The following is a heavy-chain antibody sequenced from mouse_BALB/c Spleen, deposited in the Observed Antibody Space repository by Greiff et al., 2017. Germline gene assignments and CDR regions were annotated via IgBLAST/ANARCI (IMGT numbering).Heavy chain of an antibody. CDR2: IRNKANGYTT. V-gene: IGHV7-3*02. CDR1: GFTFTDYY. Sequence: EVQLQESGGGLVQPGGSLRLSCATSGFTFTDYYMSWVRQPPGKALEWLGFIRNKANGYTTEYSASVKGRFTISRDNSQSILYLQMNTLRAEDSATYYCAGGIYYYGSTGYWGQGTTLTVSS. D-gene: IGHD1-1*01. CDR3: AGGIYYYGSTGY. J-gene: IGHJ2*01.